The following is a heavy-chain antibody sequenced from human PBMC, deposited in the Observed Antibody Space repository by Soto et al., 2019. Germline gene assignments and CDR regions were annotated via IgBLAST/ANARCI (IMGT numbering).Heavy chain of an antibody. CDR1: GFTFSSYA. CDR2: ISGSGGST. Sequence: GGSLRLSCAASGFTFSSYARSWVRQAPGKGLEWVSAISGSGGSTYYADSVKGRFTISRDNSKNALYLQMNSLRAEDTAVYYCAKIVIVGALPYYGMDVWGQGTTVTVSS. CDR3: AKIVIVGALPYYGMDV. J-gene: IGHJ6*02. V-gene: IGHV3-23*01. D-gene: IGHD1-26*01.